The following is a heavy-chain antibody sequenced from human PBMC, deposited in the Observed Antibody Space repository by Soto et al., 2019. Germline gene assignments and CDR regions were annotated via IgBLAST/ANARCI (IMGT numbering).Heavy chain of an antibody. CDR1: GFTFSSYA. CDR2: ISYDGSNK. D-gene: IGHD2-21*02. Sequence: VGSLRLSCAASGFTFSSYAMHWVRQAPGKGLEWVAVISYDGSNKYYADSVKGRFTISRDNSKNTLYLQMNSLRAEDTAVYYCARDVGRYCGGDCYPVWGQGTLVTVSS. V-gene: IGHV3-30-3*01. CDR3: ARDVGRYCGGDCYPV. J-gene: IGHJ1*01.